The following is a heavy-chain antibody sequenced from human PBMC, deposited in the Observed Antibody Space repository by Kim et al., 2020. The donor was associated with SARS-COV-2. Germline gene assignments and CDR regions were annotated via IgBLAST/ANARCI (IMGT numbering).Heavy chain of an antibody. V-gene: IGHV4-59*01. D-gene: IGHD2-15*01. J-gene: IGHJ4*02. CDR1: GGSISSYY. CDR2: IYYSGST. CDR3: ARGSPSGAVNY. Sequence: SESLSLTCTVSGGSISSYYWSWIRQPPGKGLEWIGYIYYSGSTNYNPSLKSRVTISVDKSKNQFYLKLGSVTAADTAVYYCARGSPSGAVNYWDQGTLVTVSS.